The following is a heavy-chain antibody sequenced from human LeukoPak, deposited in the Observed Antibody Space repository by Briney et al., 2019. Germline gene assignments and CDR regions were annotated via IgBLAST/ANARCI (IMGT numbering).Heavy chain of an antibody. V-gene: IGHV3-23*01. Sequence: PGGSLRLSCAASGVTFSSYAMSWVRQAPGKGLEWVSAISGSGGSTYYADSVKGRFTISRDNSKNTLYLQMNRLRAEDTAVYYCATRKQLVWGFDYWGQGTLVTVSS. J-gene: IGHJ4*02. CDR1: GVTFSSYA. CDR2: ISGSGGST. CDR3: ATRKQLVWGFDY. D-gene: IGHD6-13*01.